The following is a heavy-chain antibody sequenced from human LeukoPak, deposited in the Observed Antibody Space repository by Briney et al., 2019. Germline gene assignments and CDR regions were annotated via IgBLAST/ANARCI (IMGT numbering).Heavy chain of an antibody. CDR3: ARDGVSGEIDY. CDR1: GFTFSSYD. V-gene: IGHV3-48*03. J-gene: IGHJ4*02. D-gene: IGHD3-10*01. Sequence: GGSLRLSCEASGFTFSSYDMKWVRRAPGKGLEWVSYIIRGGGTIFQADSVKGRFTISRDNTKNSLYLQMTSLTVEDTAVYYCARDGVSGEIDYWGQGTLVTVSS. CDR2: IIRGGGTI.